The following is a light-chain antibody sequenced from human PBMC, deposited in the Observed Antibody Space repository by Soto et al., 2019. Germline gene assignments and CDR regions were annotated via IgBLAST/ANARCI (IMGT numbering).Light chain of an antibody. CDR1: QSINIW. J-gene: IGKJ1*01. V-gene: IGKV1-5*01. CDR3: QQSYSTPT. CDR2: DAS. Sequence: DIQMTQSPSTLSASLGDRVTITCRASQSINIWLAWYQQKPGEAPKLLIYDASSLQSGVPSRFRGSTSGTEFTLTISSLQPEDFATYYCQQSYSTPTFGQGTKVDIK.